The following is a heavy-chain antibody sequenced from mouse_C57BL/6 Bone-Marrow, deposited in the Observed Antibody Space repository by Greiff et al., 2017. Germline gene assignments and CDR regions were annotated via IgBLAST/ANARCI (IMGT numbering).Heavy chain of an antibody. J-gene: IGHJ3*01. V-gene: IGHV5-9-1*02. Sequence: EVHLVESGEGLVKPGGSLKLSCAASGFTFSSYAMSWVRQTPEKRLEWVAYISSGGDYIYYADTVKGRFTISRDNARNTLYLQMSSLKSEDTAMYYCTRDDWEGFAYWGQGTLVTVSA. CDR2: ISSGGDYI. D-gene: IGHD4-1*01. CDR1: GFTFSSYA. CDR3: TRDDWEGFAY.